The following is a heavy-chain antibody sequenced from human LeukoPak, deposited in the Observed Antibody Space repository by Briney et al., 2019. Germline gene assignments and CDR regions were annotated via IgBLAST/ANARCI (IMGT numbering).Heavy chain of an antibody. CDR3: ARTPIGDRPYYFDS. Sequence: AASVKVSCKTSGFTFADYYFHWVRQAPGQGLEWMGWINPFNDARNYAQKFQVRVTMTRDTSISTAFMEVNTLRSDDTAVYYCARTPIGDRPYYFDSWGQGTLVTVSS. V-gene: IGHV1-2*02. CDR2: INPFNDAR. J-gene: IGHJ4*02. CDR1: GFTFADYY. D-gene: IGHD4-17*01.